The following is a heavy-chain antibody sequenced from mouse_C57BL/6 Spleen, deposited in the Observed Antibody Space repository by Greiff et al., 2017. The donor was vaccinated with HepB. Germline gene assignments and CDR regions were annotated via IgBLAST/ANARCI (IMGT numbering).Heavy chain of an antibody. CDR3: ARSPHYDYDYYLDY. CDR2: IRNKANGYTT. CDR1: GFTFTDYY. V-gene: IGHV7-3*01. J-gene: IGHJ2*01. Sequence: DVQLQESGGGLVQPGGSLSLSCAASGFTFTDYYMSWVRQPPGKALEWLGFIRNKANGYTTEYSASVKGRFTISRDNAQSILYLQMNALRAEDSATYYCARSPHYDYDYYLDYWGQGTTLTVSS. D-gene: IGHD2-4*01.